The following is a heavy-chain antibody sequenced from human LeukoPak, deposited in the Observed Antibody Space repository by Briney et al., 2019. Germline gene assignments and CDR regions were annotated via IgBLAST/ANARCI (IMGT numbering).Heavy chain of an antibody. D-gene: IGHD5-18*01. CDR2: IYYSGST. V-gene: IGHV4-59*01. CDR1: AGSISSYY. CDR3: ARGASRYSYG. Sequence: PSETLSLTCTVSAGSISSYYWSWIRQPPGKGLEWIGYIYYSGSTNYNPSLKSRVTISIDTSKNQFSLNLSSVTAADTAVYYCARGASRYSYGWGQGTLVTVSS. J-gene: IGHJ4*02.